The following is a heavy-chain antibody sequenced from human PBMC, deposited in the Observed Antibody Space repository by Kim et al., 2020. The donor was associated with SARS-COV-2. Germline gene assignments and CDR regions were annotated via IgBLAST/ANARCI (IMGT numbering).Heavy chain of an antibody. CDR2: ITSSGGST. J-gene: IGHJ4*02. Sequence: GGSLRLSCAASGFTFKTYAMSWVRQAPGKGLEWVSSITSSGGSTYYADSVKGRFTISRDNSKHTLYLQMNSLRTEDTAVYYCANRGYGLGRYYYEDWGQG. CDR1: GFTFKTYA. V-gene: IGHV3-23*01. CDR3: ANRGYGLGRYYYED. D-gene: IGHD5-12*01.